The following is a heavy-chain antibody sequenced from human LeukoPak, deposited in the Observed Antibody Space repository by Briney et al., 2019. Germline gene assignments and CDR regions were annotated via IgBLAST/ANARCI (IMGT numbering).Heavy chain of an antibody. CDR1: GGSFSGYY. D-gene: IGHD5-18*01. V-gene: IGHV4-34*01. CDR3: ARVDTAMASGIDY. J-gene: IGHJ4*02. CDR2: INHSGST. Sequence: PSETLSLTCAVYGGSFSGYYWSWIRQPPGKGLEWIGEINHSGSTNYNPSLKSRVTISVDTSKNQFSLTLSSVTAADTAVYYCARVDTAMASGIDYWGQGTLVTVSS.